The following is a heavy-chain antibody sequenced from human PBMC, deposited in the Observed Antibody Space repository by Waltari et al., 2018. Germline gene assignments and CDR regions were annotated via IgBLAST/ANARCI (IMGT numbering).Heavy chain of an antibody. CDR2: IYRGENT. J-gene: IGHJ5*01. CDR3: AKLATSSDHGGGWLDS. Sequence: ELQLVESGGGLIQPGGSLRLSCAASEFSVHEHSINWVRQAPGKGLEWVAIIYRGENTYFADSVKGRFSISRDNSKNTVYLQINSLRVDDTAVYYCAKLATSSDHGGGWLDSWGQGTLVTISS. CDR1: EFSVHEHS. V-gene: IGHV3-53*01. D-gene: IGHD3-16*01.